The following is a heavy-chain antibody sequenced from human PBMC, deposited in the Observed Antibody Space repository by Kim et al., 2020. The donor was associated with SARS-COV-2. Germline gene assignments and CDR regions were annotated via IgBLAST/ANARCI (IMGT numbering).Heavy chain of an antibody. D-gene: IGHD3-10*01. CDR2: IIPIFGTA. Sequence: SVKVSCKASGGTFSSYAISWVRQAPGQGLEWMGGIIPIFGTANYAQKFQGRVTITADESTSTAYMELSSLRSEDTAVYYCARVEYYYGSGSLGYWGQGTLVTVSS. J-gene: IGHJ4*02. CDR1: GGTFSSYA. V-gene: IGHV1-69*13. CDR3: ARVEYYYGSGSLGY.